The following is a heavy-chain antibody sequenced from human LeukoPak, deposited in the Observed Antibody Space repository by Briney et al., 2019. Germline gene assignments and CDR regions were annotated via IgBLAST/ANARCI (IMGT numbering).Heavy chain of an antibody. CDR1: GFTFSRHG. CDR2: ISNDGSRK. D-gene: IGHD3-3*01. Sequence: GGSLRLSCAPSGFTFSRHGMHWVRQAPGKELEWVAIISNDGSRKYYAHSVEGRFTISRVNSKNTLYLQMDSLRAEDTAVYYCARDRAWNYFDYWGQGTLVTVSS. V-gene: IGHV3-30*03. J-gene: IGHJ4*02. CDR3: ARDRAWNYFDY.